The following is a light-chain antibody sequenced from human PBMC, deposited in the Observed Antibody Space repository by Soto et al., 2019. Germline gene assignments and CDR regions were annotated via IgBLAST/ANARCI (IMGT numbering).Light chain of an antibody. CDR1: SGHNTYS. CDR2: LKSDGSH. V-gene: IGLV4-69*01. J-gene: IGLJ2*01. Sequence: QSVPTQSPSASASLGASVKLTCTLSSGHNTYSIAWHQQQPEKGPRFLMKLKSDGSHSRGDGIPDRFSGSSSGAERYLTISSLQSEDEADYYCQTWATGIQVFGGGTKLTVL. CDR3: QTWATGIQV.